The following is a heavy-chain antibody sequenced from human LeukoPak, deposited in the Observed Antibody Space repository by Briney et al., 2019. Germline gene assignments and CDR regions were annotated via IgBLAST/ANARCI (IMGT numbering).Heavy chain of an antibody. CDR1: GGSISSSSYY. D-gene: IGHD6-13*01. Sequence: SQTLSLTCTVSGGSISSSSYYWGWLRQPPGKGREWIGSIYYSGSTYYNPSLKSRVTISVDTSKNQFSLKLSSVTAADTAVYYCARGPRAGYSSSRFDYWGPGTLVTVSS. CDR2: IYYSGST. J-gene: IGHJ4*02. V-gene: IGHV4-39*07. CDR3: ARGPRAGYSSSRFDY.